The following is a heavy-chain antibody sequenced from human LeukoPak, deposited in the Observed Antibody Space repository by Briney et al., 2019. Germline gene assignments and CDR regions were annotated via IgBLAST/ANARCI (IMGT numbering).Heavy chain of an antibody. J-gene: IGHJ4*02. CDR2: MNPNSGNT. CDR1: GYTFTSYD. D-gene: IGHD5-12*01. CDR3: ARGGYDRDYFDY. Sequence: ASVKVSCKASGYTFTSYDINWVRPATGQGLEWMGWMNPNSGNTGYAQKFQGRVTMTRNTSISTAYMELSSLRSEDTAVYYCARGGYDRDYFDYWGQGTLVTVSS. V-gene: IGHV1-8*01.